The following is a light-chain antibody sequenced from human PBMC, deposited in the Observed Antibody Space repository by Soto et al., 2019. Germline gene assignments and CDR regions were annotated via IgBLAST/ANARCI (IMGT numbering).Light chain of an antibody. CDR2: DAS. V-gene: IGKV1-5*01. Sequence: DIQMTQSPSTLSASVGDRVTITCRASQSISSWLAWYQQKPGKAPKLLIYDASSLESGVPSRFSGSGSGTEFTLTISSLQPDDFATYYCQQYNSYHGWTFGQGTKVDI. CDR3: QQYNSYHGWT. CDR1: QSISSW. J-gene: IGKJ1*01.